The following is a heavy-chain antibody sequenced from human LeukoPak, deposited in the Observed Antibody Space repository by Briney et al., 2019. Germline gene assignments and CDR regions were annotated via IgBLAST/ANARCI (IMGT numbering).Heavy chain of an antibody. V-gene: IGHV3-74*01. CDR3: VRDSNYHPDC. CDR2: INSDGSWT. J-gene: IGHJ4*02. D-gene: IGHD4-11*01. Sequence: GGSLRLSCAAAGFTFSSYAMRWVRQAPGKGLVWVSHINSDGSWTSYADSVKGRFTMSRDNAKNTLYLQMNSLRAEDTAVYYCVRDSNYHPDCWGQGTLVTVSS. CDR1: GFTFSSYA.